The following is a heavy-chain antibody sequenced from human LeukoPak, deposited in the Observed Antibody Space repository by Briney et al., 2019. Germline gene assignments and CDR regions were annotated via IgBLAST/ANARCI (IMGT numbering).Heavy chain of an antibody. CDR2: IKQDGSEK. Sequence: GGSLRLSCAASGFTFSSYWMSWVRQAPGKGLEWVANIKQDGSEKYYVDSVKGRFTISRDNAKNSLYLQMNSLRAEDTAVYYCARDQSDYDILTGYYRYFDYWGQATMVTVSS. CDR1: GFTFSSYW. D-gene: IGHD3-9*01. V-gene: IGHV3-7*03. J-gene: IGHJ4*02. CDR3: ARDQSDYDILTGYYRYFDY.